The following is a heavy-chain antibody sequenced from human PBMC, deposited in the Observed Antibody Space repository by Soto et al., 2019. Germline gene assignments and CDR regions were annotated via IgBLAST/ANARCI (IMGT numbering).Heavy chain of an antibody. Sequence: EVQLLESGGGSIQPGGSLRLSCVASGFTFSSFAMSWVRQAPGKGLEWVSSINRMDGSTYYADSVKDRLTISRDNSKNTLYLQMDSLRAEDTAVYYCAKNYYFDNWGQGTLVIVSS. J-gene: IGHJ4*02. CDR1: GFTFSSFA. CDR3: AKNYYFDN. CDR2: INRMDGST. V-gene: IGHV3-23*01.